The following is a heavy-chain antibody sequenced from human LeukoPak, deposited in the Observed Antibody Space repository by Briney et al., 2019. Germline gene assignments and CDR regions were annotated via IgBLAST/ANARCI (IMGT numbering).Heavy chain of an antibody. Sequence: GGSLRLSCAASGFTFSRYSMNWVRQAPGKGLEWVSSISSSSSYIYYADSVKGRFTISRDNAKNSLYLQMNSLRAEDTAVYYCARVRGYSYGPDYWGQGTLVTVSS. CDR2: ISSSSSYI. CDR3: ARVRGYSYGPDY. CDR1: GFTFSRYS. J-gene: IGHJ4*02. D-gene: IGHD5-18*01. V-gene: IGHV3-21*01.